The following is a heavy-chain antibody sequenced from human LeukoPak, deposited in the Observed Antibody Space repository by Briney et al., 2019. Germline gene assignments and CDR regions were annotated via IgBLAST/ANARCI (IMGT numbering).Heavy chain of an antibody. D-gene: IGHD4-17*01. V-gene: IGHV4-30-4*08. CDR2: IYYSGST. CDR1: GGSISSGDYY. CDR3: ARQRTTRNAFDI. Sequence: SQTLSLTCTVSGGSISSGDYYWSWIRQPPGKGLEWIGYIYYSGSTYYNPSLKSRVTISVDTSKNQFSLRLSSVTAADTAVYYCARQRTTRNAFDIWGQGTMVTVSS. J-gene: IGHJ3*02.